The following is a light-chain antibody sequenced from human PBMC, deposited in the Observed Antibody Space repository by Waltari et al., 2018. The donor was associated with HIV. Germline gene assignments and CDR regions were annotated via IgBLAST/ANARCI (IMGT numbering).Light chain of an antibody. CDR2: DNP. Sequence: QSVLTQPPSVSAAPGQKVTISCSGRNSNIGHDLVYWYQQPPGTAPNLLISDNPERPSGIPNRFSGSKAGTSATLDITGLQTGDEADYYCGTWDSSLRVYVVGTGTKVTVL. V-gene: IGLV1-51*01. CDR3: GTWDSSLRVYV. J-gene: IGLJ1*01. CDR1: NSNIGHDL.